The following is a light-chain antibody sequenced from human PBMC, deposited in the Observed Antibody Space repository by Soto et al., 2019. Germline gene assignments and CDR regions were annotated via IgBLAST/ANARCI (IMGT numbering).Light chain of an antibody. CDR2: EVN. V-gene: IGLV2-23*02. J-gene: IGLJ1*01. CDR1: SSDFGNYNL. Sequence: QSALTQPASVSGSPGQSITISCTGTSSDFGNYNLVSWYQQHPGKVPKLILFEVNKRPSGVSGRFSGSKSGNTASLTISGLQAEDEADYYCCSFTSSNTHVFGTGNKV. CDR3: CSFTSSNTHV.